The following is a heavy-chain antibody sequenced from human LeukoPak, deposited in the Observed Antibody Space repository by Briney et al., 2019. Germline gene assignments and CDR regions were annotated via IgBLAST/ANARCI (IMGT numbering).Heavy chain of an antibody. Sequence: GGSLRLSCAASGFTVSSNYMSWVRQAPGKGLEWVSAISGSGGSTYYADSVKGRFTISRDNSKNTLYLQMNSLRAEDTAVYYCAKDPHYYDSSGLEYFDYWGQGTLVTVSS. J-gene: IGHJ4*02. CDR2: ISGSGGST. D-gene: IGHD3-22*01. CDR3: AKDPHYYDSSGLEYFDY. CDR1: GFTVSSNY. V-gene: IGHV3-23*01.